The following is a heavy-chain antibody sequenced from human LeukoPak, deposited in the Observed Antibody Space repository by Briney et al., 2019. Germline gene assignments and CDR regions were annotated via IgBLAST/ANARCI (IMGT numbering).Heavy chain of an antibody. V-gene: IGHV3-9*01. Sequence: GRSLRLSCAASGFTFDDYAMHWVRHAPGKGLEWVSGISWNSGSIVYADSVKGRFTISRDNAKNSLYLQMNSLRAEDTALYYCAKDTGPYDSSGYYYVRYFDYWGQGTLVTVSS. J-gene: IGHJ4*02. CDR2: ISWNSGSI. CDR3: AKDTGPYDSSGYYYVRYFDY. CDR1: GFTFDDYA. D-gene: IGHD3-22*01.